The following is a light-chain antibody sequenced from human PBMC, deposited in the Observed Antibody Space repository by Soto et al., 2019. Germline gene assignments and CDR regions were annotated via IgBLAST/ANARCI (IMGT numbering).Light chain of an antibody. CDR1: ESLTRGS. Sequence: PGERATLSCRASESLTRGSLAWYQQKPGQTPRLLMHGVSSRATGIPDRFTGSGSGTDFTLTISRLEPEDFAVYWCQQYARSPWTFGQGTKVEI. CDR3: QQYARSPWT. J-gene: IGKJ1*01. CDR2: GVS. V-gene: IGKV3-20*01.